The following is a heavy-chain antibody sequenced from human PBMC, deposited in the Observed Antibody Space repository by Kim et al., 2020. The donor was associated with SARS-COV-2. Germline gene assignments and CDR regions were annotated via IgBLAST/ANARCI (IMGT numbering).Heavy chain of an antibody. V-gene: IGHV3-33*01. Sequence: GGSLRLSCAASGFTFSSYGMHWVRQAPGKGLEWVAVIWYDGSNKYYADSVKGRFTISRDNSKNTLYLQMNSLRAEDTAVYYCARGELYYYYYYYMDVWGKGTTVTVSS. J-gene: IGHJ6*03. CDR1: GFTFSSYG. D-gene: IGHD1-26*01. CDR3: ARGELYYYYYYYMDV. CDR2: IWYDGSNK.